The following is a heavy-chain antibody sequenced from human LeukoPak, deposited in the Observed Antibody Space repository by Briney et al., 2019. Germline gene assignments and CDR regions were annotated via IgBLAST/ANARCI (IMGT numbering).Heavy chain of an antibody. V-gene: IGHV1-69*06. D-gene: IGHD1-14*01. Sequence: SVKVSCKASGGTFSSYAISWVRQAPGQGVEWMGGIIPIFGTANYAQKFQGRVTMTEDTSTDTAYMELSSLRSEDTAVYYCATPKPRYHNWFDPWGQGTLVTVSS. CDR2: IIPIFGTA. J-gene: IGHJ5*02. CDR1: GGTFSSYA. CDR3: ATPKPRYHNWFDP.